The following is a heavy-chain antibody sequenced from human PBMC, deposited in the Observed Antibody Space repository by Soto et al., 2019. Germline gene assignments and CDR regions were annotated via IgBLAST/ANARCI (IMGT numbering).Heavy chain of an antibody. Sequence: QVQLQESGPGLVKPSETLSLTCTVSGDSVISGSYYWSWIRQPPGTGLEWIGYISYSGITKYNPFLKSRVTISLDTSKNQFSLKLSSVTAADTAVYYCARYKRYYTGSGSYAYYFGLDVWGQGTTVTVSS. V-gene: IGHV4-61*01. CDR1: GDSVISGSYY. D-gene: IGHD3-10*01. CDR2: ISYSGIT. J-gene: IGHJ6*02. CDR3: ARYKRYYTGSGSYAYYFGLDV.